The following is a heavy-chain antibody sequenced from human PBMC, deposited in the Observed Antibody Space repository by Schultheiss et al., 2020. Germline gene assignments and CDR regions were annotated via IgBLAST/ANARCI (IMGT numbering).Heavy chain of an antibody. Sequence: SATLSLTCTVSGGSISSYYWSWIRQPAGKGLEWIGEINHSGSTYYNPSLKSRVTISLDTSKNQFSLNLSSVTAADTAVYYCARDKGYSPDYWGQGTLVTVSS. J-gene: IGHJ4*02. CDR3: ARDKGYSPDY. D-gene: IGHD5-18*01. V-gene: IGHV4-34*09. CDR2: INHSGST. CDR1: GGSISSYY.